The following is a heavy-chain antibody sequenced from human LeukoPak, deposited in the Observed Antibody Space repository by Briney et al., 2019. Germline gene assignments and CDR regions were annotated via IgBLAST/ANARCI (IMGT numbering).Heavy chain of an antibody. V-gene: IGHV3-30*04. CDR1: GFTFSSYA. CDR2: ISYDGSNK. D-gene: IGHD3-22*01. CDR3: ARATYYYDSSGYYYVD. Sequence: GRSLRLSCAASGFTFSSYAMHWVRQAPGKGLEWVAVISYDGSNKYYADSVKGRFTISRDNSKNSLYLQMNSLRAEDTAVYYCARATYYYDSSGYYYVDWGQGTLVTVSS. J-gene: IGHJ4*02.